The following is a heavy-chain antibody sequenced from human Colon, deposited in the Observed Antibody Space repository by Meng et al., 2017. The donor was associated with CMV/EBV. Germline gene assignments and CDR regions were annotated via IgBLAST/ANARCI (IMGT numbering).Heavy chain of an antibody. CDR2: IWYDGSNK. J-gene: IGHJ4*02. Sequence: GESLKISCAASGFTFSSYGMHWVRQAPGKGLEWVAVIWYDGSNKYYADSVKGRFTISRDNSKNTLSLQVNSLRAEDTAVYYCAKVLAEKMSTKSSGLDYWGQGTLVTVSS. CDR3: AKVLAEKMSTKSSGLDY. D-gene: IGHD5-24*01. CDR1: GFTFSSYG. V-gene: IGHV3-33*06.